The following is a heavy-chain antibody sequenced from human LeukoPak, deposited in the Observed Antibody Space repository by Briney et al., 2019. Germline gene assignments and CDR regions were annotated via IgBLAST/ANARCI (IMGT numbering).Heavy chain of an antibody. CDR3: ARDRLRFLEWLSPVAFDI. CDR2: ISSSGSTI. Sequence: PGGSLRLFCAASGFTFSDYYMSWIRQAPGKGLEWVSYISSSGSTIYYADSVKGRFTISRDNAKNSLYLQMNSLRAEDTAVYYCARDRLRFLEWLSPVAFDIWGQGTMVTVSS. V-gene: IGHV3-11*04. J-gene: IGHJ3*02. CDR1: GFTFSDYY. D-gene: IGHD3-3*01.